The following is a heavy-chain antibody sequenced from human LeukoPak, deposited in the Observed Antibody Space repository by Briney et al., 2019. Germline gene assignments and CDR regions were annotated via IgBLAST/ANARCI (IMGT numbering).Heavy chain of an antibody. J-gene: IGHJ4*02. D-gene: IGHD6-19*01. V-gene: IGHV3-30*18. CDR2: IPYDGSNK. CDR3: AKGRFSSGWLGTDY. CDR1: GFTFSSYG. Sequence: PGGSPRLSCAASGFTFSSYGMHWVRQAPGKGLEWVEVIPYDGSNKYYADAVKGRITISRDNFKNTVDLEMNSLKVGDTAVYYCAKGRFSSGWLGTDYWGQGTLVTVSS.